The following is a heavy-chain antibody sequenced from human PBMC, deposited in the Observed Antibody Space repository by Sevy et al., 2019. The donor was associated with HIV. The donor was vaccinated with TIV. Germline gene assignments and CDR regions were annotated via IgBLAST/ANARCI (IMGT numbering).Heavy chain of an antibody. V-gene: IGHV1-18*01. CDR3: ARETSMVLDY. CDR1: GYTFTSYG. D-gene: IGHD3-10*01. Sequence: GESLKISCKASGYTFTSYGISWVRQAPGQGLEWMGWISAYNGNTNYAQKLQGRVTMTTDTSTSTAYMELRSLRSDDTAVYYCARETSMVLDYWGQGTLVTVSS. CDR2: ISAYNGNT. J-gene: IGHJ4*02.